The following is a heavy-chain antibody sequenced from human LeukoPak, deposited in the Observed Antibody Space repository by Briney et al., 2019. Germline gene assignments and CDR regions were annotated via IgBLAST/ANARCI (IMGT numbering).Heavy chain of an antibody. CDR1: GGSFSGYY. CDR2: INHSGST. CDR3: ARAHSSSWYGTSYYYYGMGV. Sequence: SETLSLTCAVYGGSFSGYYWSWVRQPPGKGLEWVGEINHSGSTNYNPSLKSRVPISVDTSKNQFSLKLSSVTAADTAVYYCARAHSSSWYGTSYYYYGMGVWGQGTTVTVSS. V-gene: IGHV4-34*01. J-gene: IGHJ6*02. D-gene: IGHD6-13*01.